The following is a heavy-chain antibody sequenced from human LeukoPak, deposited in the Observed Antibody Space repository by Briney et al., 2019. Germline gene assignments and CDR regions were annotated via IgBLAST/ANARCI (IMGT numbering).Heavy chain of an antibody. CDR2: IKEHGSEI. CDR1: GFTFSTSW. CDR3: ATDRGTY. J-gene: IGHJ4*02. Sequence: PGGSLRLSCAASGFTFSTSWMNWVRRAPGKGLEWVALIKEHGSEIYHADSVKGRFTISRDDAASSLYLQIHSLRAEDTAVYYCATDRGTYWGQGTLVTVSS. D-gene: IGHD3-10*01. V-gene: IGHV3-7*01.